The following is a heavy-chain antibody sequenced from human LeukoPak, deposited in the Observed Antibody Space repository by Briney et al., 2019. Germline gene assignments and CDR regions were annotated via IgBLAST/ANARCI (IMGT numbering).Heavy chain of an antibody. CDR3: VRVRHGDYFDY. CDR2: TRNKPNGYTT. D-gene: IGHD4-17*01. J-gene: IGHJ4*02. V-gene: IGHV3-72*01. Sequence: GGSLRLSCAASGFSITDHYMDWVRQAPGTGLEWVGRTRNKPNGYTTDYGTSVKGRFIVSRDDSENSLYLQMNGLKTEDTAVYYCVRVRHGDYFDYWGQGTLVTVSS. CDR1: GFSITDHY.